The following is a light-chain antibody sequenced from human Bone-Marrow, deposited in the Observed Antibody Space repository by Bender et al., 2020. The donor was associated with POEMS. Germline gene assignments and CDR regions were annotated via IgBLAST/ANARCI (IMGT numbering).Light chain of an antibody. J-gene: IGLJ3*02. V-gene: IGLV2-8*01. CDR1: SSDVGGYNY. Sequence: QSALTQPPSASGSPGQSVTISCTGTSSDVGGYNYVSWYQQHPGKAPKLIIYEVTRRPSGVSTRFSGSKSGNTASLTVSGLQAEDEADYYCSSYAGDYNLVFGGGTKLTVL. CDR3: SSYAGDYNLV. CDR2: EVT.